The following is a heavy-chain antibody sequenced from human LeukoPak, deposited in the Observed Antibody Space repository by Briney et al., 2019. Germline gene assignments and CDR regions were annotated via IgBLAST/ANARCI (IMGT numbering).Heavy chain of an antibody. CDR3: ARAGRSDSSGYSNAFDI. CDR2: INPNSGGT. J-gene: IGHJ3*02. CDR1: GYTFTGYY. V-gene: IGHV1-2*02. Sequence: GASVKVSCKASGYTFTGYYMHWVRQAPGQGLEWMGWINPNSGGTNYAQKFQGRVTMTRDTSISTAYMELSRLRSDDTAVYYCARAGRSDSSGYSNAFDIWGQGTMVTVYS. D-gene: IGHD3-22*01.